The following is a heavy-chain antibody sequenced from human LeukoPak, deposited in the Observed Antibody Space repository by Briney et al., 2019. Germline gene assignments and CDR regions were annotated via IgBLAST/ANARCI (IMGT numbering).Heavy chain of an antibody. D-gene: IGHD1-26*01. CDR2: ISYDGSNK. V-gene: IGHV3-30*18. CDR1: GFTFSSYG. CDR3: AKDVGSGSYAAKGY. J-gene: IGHJ4*02. Sequence: GGSLRLSCAASGFTFSSYGMHWVRQAPGEGLEWVAVISYDGSNKYYADSVKGRFTISRDNSKNTLYLQMNSLRAEDTAVYYCAKDVGSGSYAAKGYWGQGTLVTVSS.